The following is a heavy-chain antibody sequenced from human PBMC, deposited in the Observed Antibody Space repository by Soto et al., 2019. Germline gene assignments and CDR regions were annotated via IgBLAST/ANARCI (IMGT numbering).Heavy chain of an antibody. Sequence: GGSLRLSCAASGMTFNRNGVHWVRQAPGKGLEWVAVIWYDGSKTAYSDSVKGRFTISRDNAKNTLYLQMNSVRDEDTAIYYCARDRSAGDYFYYGMDVWGQGTTVTVSS. CDR1: GMTFNRNG. CDR3: ARDRSAGDYFYYGMDV. D-gene: IGHD1-1*01. CDR2: IWYDGSKT. J-gene: IGHJ6*02. V-gene: IGHV3-33*01.